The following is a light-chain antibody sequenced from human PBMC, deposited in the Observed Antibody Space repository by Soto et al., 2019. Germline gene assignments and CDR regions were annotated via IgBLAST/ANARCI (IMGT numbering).Light chain of an antibody. J-gene: IGLJ2*01. CDR1: SGHSSYI. V-gene: IGLV4-60*02. Sequence: QPVLTQSSSASASLGSSVKLTCTLSSGHSSYIIAWHHQQPGKAPRYLMKLEGSGSYNKGSGVPDRFSGSSSGADRYLTISNLQFEDEANYYCETWDSNTRVFGGGTKLPS. CDR3: ETWDSNTRV. CDR2: LEGSGSY.